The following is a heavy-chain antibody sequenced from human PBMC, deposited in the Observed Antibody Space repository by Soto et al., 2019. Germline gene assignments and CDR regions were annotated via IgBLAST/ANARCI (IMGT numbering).Heavy chain of an antibody. D-gene: IGHD5-12*01. J-gene: IGHJ4*02. V-gene: IGHV5-10-1*01. Sequence: GESLKISCQGSGYTFTGHWISWVRQMPGKGLEWMGRIDPSDSYTDYSPTVQGHVTMSADKSINTAYLQWSSPQASDTAVYYCTRHTGYDSSLDYWGQGTLVTVSS. CDR3: TRHTGYDSSLDY. CDR1: GYTFTGHW. CDR2: IDPSDSYT.